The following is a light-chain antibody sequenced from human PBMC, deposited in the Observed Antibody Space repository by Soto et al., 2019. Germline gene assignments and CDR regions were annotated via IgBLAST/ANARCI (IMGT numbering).Light chain of an antibody. J-gene: IGLJ2*01. Sequence: QSVLTQPPSVSGAPGQRGTISCTGSSSNIGAGYDVHWYQQLPGTAPKLLIYGNSNRPSGVPDRFSGSKSGTSASLAITGLQAEDEADYYCQSYDSSLSGNVVFGGGTQLTVL. CDR1: SSNIGAGYD. CDR3: QSYDSSLSGNVV. V-gene: IGLV1-40*01. CDR2: GNS.